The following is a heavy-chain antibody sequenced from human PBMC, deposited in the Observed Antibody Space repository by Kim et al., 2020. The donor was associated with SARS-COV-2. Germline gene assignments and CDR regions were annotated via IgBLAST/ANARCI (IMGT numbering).Heavy chain of an antibody. J-gene: IGHJ4*02. D-gene: IGHD3-9*01. V-gene: IGHV1-18*01. CDR1: GYTFTSYG. CDR3: ARADYDILSVYVPAGY. Sequence: ASVKVSCKASGYTFTSYGISWVRQAPGQGLEWMGWISAYNGNTNYAQKLQGRVTMTTDTSTSTAYMELRSLRSDDTAVYYCARADYDILSVYVPAGYWGQGTLVTVSS. CDR2: ISAYNGNT.